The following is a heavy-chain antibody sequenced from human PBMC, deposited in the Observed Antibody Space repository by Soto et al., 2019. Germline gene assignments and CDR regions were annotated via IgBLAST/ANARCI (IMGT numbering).Heavy chain of an antibody. CDR3: ARQKYCSTTSCYPVDS. J-gene: IGHJ4*02. Sequence: PGESLKISCKGSGHSFTSYWIGWVRQMPGKGLEWMVIIYLGDSDTRYSPSFQGQVTISPERPITPPYLQWSSLKASDTAMYYCARQKYCSTTSCYPVDSGGQGPLVTVSS. CDR1: GHSFTSYW. CDR2: IYLGDSDT. V-gene: IGHV5-51*01. D-gene: IGHD2-2*01.